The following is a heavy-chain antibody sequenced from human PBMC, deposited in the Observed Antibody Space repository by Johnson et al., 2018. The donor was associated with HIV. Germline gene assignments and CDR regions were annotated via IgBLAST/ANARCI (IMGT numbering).Heavy chain of an antibody. CDR1: GFTFSSYD. D-gene: IGHD3-22*01. CDR2: IGTAGDT. V-gene: IGHV3-13*01. CDR3: AKDLHYDSREGYAFDI. J-gene: IGHJ3*02. Sequence: VQLVESGGGVVQPGGSLRLSCAASGFTFSSYDMHWVRQATGKGLEWVSAIGTAGDTYYADSVKGRFTISRDNSKITLYLQMNSLRAEDTAVFYCAKDLHYDSREGYAFDIWGQGTMVTVSS.